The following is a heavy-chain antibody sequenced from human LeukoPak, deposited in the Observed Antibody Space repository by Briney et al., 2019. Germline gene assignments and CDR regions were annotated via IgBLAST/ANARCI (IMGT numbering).Heavy chain of an antibody. Sequence: ASVKVSCKASGYTFTSYAMHWVRQAPGQRLEWMGWINAGNGNTKYSQKFQGRVTITRDTSASTAYMELSSLRSEDTAVYYCARTMVRGVIILYWFDPWGQGTLVTVSS. V-gene: IGHV1-3*01. CDR1: GYTFTSYA. J-gene: IGHJ5*02. D-gene: IGHD3-10*01. CDR3: ARTMVRGVIILYWFDP. CDR2: INAGNGNT.